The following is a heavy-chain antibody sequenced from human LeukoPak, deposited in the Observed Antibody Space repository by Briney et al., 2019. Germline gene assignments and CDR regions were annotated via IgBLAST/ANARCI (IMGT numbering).Heavy chain of an antibody. CDR2: TNHSGST. D-gene: IGHD5-18*01. J-gene: IGHJ4*02. Sequence: SETLSLTCAVYGGSFSGYYWSWIRQPPGKGLEWIGETNHSGSTNYNPSLKSRVTISVDTSKNQFSLKLSSVTAADTAVYYCARAGAGRGYSYGSFDYWGQGTLVTVSS. CDR3: ARAGAGRGYSYGSFDY. CDR1: GGSFSGYY. V-gene: IGHV4-34*01.